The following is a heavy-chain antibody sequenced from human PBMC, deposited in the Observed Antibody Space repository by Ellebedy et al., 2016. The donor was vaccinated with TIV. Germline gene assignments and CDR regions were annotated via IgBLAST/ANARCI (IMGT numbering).Heavy chain of an antibody. CDR2: IKEDGSEK. Sequence: GESLKISCAASGFTFSNYWMSWVRQAPGRGLEWVANIKEDGSEKYYVDSVKGRFTISRDNAQDTLFLQMNSLRAEDTAVYFCSRGWSTPDSWGQGTLVIVSS. D-gene: IGHD2-15*01. J-gene: IGHJ4*02. CDR3: SRGWSTPDS. CDR1: GFTFSNYW. V-gene: IGHV3-7*02.